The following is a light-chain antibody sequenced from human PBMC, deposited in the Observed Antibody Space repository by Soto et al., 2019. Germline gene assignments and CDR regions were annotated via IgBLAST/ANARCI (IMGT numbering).Light chain of an antibody. CDR3: QQSYSNPRT. Sequence: DIQMSQSPSSLSVSIGDRVTITCGTSQSIEKYLNWYQKKTRKAPKLHIYATSSMQSGVPSRLSGSGYGTDLTVTITSMKSEDFETYYCQQSYSNPRTFGQGTRVAIK. CDR2: ATS. J-gene: IGKJ1*01. V-gene: IGKV1-39*01. CDR1: QSIEKY.